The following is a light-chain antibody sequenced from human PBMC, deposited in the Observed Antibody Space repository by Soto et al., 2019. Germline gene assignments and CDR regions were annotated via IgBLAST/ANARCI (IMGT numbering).Light chain of an antibody. CDR2: DVS. V-gene: IGKV3-20*01. CDR3: QQYGSSPT. CDR1: QSVSSSY. J-gene: IGKJ1*01. Sequence: EIVLTQSPGTLSLSPGERATLSCRSSQSVSSSYLAWYQQKPGQASRLLIYDVSSRATGIPDRFSSSGSGTDFTLTISRLEPEDFAVYYCQQYGSSPTFGQGTKVEIK.